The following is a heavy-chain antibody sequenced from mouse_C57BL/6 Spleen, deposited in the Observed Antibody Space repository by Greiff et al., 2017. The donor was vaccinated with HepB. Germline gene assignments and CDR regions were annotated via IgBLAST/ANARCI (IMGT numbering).Heavy chain of an antibody. CDR2: INPNNGGT. CDR1: GYTFTDYN. J-gene: IGHJ3*01. Sequence: EVQLQESGPELVKPGASVKMSCKASGYTFTDYNMHWVKQSHGKSLEWIGYINPNNGGTSYNQKFKGKATLTVNKSSSTAYMELRSLTSEDSAVYYCARSGYSNYWFAYWGQGTLVTVSA. CDR3: ARSGYSNYWFAY. V-gene: IGHV1-22*01. D-gene: IGHD2-5*01.